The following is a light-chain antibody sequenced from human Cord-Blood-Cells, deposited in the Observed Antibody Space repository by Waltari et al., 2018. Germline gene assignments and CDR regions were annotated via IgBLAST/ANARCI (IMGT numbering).Light chain of an antibody. CDR2: DAS. J-gene: IGKJ4*01. V-gene: IGKV3-11*01. CDR3: QQRSNWPPLT. CDR1: QSVSSY. Sequence: EIVLTQSPATLSLSPGERATLSCRARQSVSSYLAWYQQKPVQAPRLLIYDASNRATGIPARFSGSGSGTDFTLTISSLEPEDFAVYYCQQRSNWPPLTFGGGTKVEIK.